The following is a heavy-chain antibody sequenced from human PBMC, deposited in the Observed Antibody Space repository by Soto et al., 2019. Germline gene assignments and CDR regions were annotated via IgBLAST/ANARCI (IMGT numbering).Heavy chain of an antibody. J-gene: IGHJ4*02. CDR1: GGSISSYY. CDR2: IYYSGRT. CDR3: ARYYYYDSSGYYFDY. V-gene: IGHV4-59*01. D-gene: IGHD3-22*01. Sequence: PATLSLTCTVSGGSISSYYWRWIRQPPGKGLEWIAYIYYSGRTNYNPSLKSRVTISVDRSNNQFSLEVSSLTAADTAVYYCARYYYYDSSGYYFDYWGQGTMVTVSS.